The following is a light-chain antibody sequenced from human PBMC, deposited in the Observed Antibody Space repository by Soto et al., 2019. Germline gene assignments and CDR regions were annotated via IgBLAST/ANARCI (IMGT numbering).Light chain of an antibody. CDR1: QSVNSN. Sequence: EIVMTQSPATRSVSPGEGVTLSCRASQSVNSNLAWYQQKPGQAPRLLIYGASTRATGIPARFSGSGSGTEFTLTISSLQSEDFAVYYCQQYDNWPLTFGGGTKVDIK. J-gene: IGKJ4*01. V-gene: IGKV3D-15*01. CDR3: QQYDNWPLT. CDR2: GAS.